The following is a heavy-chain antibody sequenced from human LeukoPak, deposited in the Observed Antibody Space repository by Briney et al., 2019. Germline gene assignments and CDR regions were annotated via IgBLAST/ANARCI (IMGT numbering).Heavy chain of an antibody. CDR1: GYTFTTYD. CDR3: ARGASRSFDY. V-gene: IGHV1-8*03. CDR2: MNPNSGNT. Sequence: ASVKVSCKASGYTFTTYDINWVRQAAGQGLEWMGWMNPNSGNTGYAQKFQGRFTFTRDTSISTAYMEVSSLRSEDTAVYYCARGASRSFDYWAQGTLVAVSS. J-gene: IGHJ4*02. D-gene: IGHD6-6*01.